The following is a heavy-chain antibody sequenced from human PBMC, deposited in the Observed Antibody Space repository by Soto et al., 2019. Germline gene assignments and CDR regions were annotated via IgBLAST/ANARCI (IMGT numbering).Heavy chain of an antibody. V-gene: IGHV1-2*04. CDR2: ISPKSGAT. Sequence: SVKVSCKASGFTFIDYKIHWLHQAPGHGLEWMGWISPKSGATNSAHKFQDSVTMTGDTSTNTAYLELSSLKSDDTAIYYCARGVVGGVAQYFDHWRQGLLVTASS. D-gene: IGHD1-26*01. CDR3: ARGVVGGVAQYFDH. J-gene: IGHJ5*02. CDR1: GFTFIDYK.